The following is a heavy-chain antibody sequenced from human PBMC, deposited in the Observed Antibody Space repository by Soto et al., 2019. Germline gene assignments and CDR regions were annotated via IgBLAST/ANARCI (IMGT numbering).Heavy chain of an antibody. CDR2: IYYSGST. V-gene: IGHV4-31*03. CDR3: ARTPSA. Sequence: QVQLQESGPGLVKPSQTLSLTRTVSGGSISSGGYYWSWIRQHPGKGLEWLGYIYYSGSTYYNPSPXRXXTISVDTSKTQFPLKLSSVTAADTAVYYCARTPSAWGQGTLVTVSS. J-gene: IGHJ5*02. CDR1: GGSISSGGYY.